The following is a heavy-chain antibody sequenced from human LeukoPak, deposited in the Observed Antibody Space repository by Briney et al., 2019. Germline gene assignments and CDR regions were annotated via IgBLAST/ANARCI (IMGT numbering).Heavy chain of an antibody. J-gene: IGHJ4*02. CDR2: ISASGGST. CDR3: ARLIQLWLGDFDY. Sequence: PGGSLRPSCAASGFTFSSYAMSWVRQAPGKRLEWVSAISASGGSTYYADSVKGRFTISRDNSKNTLYLQMNSLRAEDTAVYYCARLIQLWLGDFDYWGQGTLVTVSS. D-gene: IGHD5-18*01. V-gene: IGHV3-23*01. CDR1: GFTFSSYA.